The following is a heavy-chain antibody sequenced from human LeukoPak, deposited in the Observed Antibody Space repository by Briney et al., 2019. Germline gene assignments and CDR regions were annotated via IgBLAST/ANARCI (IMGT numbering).Heavy chain of an antibody. J-gene: IGHJ5*02. CDR1: GGSFSGYY. CDR3: ARGTHCSSTSCYWAPPWFDP. Sequence: SETLSLTCAVYGGSFSGYYWSWIRQPPGKGLGWIGEINHSGSTNYNPSLKSRVTISVDTSKNQFSLKLSSVTAADTAVYYCARGTHCSSTSCYWAPPWFDPWGQGTLVTVSS. V-gene: IGHV4-34*01. D-gene: IGHD2-2*01. CDR2: INHSGST.